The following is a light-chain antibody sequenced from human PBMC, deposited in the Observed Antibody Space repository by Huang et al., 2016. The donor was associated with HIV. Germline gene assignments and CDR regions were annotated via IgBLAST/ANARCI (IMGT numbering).Light chain of an antibody. CDR3: QQYNNWPPYD. Sequence: DMVMTQSPGTLSVSPGERANLSCRASQSVKKNLAWYQQKPGQAPRLLISDVSTMDTGVPARFSGNGSETEFTLTNTSVQSEDSAVYYCQQYNNWPPYDFGQGTKLEIK. CDR2: DVS. J-gene: IGKJ2*01. CDR1: QSVKKN. V-gene: IGKV3-15*01.